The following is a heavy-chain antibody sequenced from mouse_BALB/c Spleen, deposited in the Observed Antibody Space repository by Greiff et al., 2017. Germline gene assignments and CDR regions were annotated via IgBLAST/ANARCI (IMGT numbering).Heavy chain of an antibody. CDR1: GYSITSDYA. D-gene: IGHD2-14*01. CDR3: ARSRYDYYFDY. V-gene: IGHV3-2*02. CDR2: ISYSGST. J-gene: IGHJ2*01. Sequence: EVKLMESGPGLVKPSQSLSLTCTVTGYSITSDYAWNWIRQFPGNKLEWMGYISYSGSTSYNPSLKSRISITRDTSKNQFFLQLNSVTTEDTATYYCARSRYDYYFDYWGQGTTLTVSS.